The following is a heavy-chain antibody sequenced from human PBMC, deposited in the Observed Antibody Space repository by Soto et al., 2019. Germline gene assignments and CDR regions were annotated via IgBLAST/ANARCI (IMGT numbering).Heavy chain of an antibody. Sequence: PSQTLSLTCAISGDSVSINSAAWNWIRQSPSRGLEWLGRTYYRSKWYNDYAVSVKSRITINPDTSKNQFSLQLNSVTPEDTAVYYCARELPIFGVVIFYGMDVWGQGTTVTVSS. CDR3: ARELPIFGVVIFYGMDV. J-gene: IGHJ6*02. CDR2: TYYRSKWYN. D-gene: IGHD3-3*01. V-gene: IGHV6-1*01. CDR1: GDSVSINSAA.